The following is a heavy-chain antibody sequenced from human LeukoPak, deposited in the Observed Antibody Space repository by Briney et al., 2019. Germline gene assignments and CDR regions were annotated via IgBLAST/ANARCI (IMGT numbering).Heavy chain of an antibody. CDR3: ARDKGYCSGGSCYWDY. V-gene: IGHV3-21*01. Sequence: GGSLRLSCAASGFTFSSYSMNWVRQAPGKGLEWVSSISSSSSYTYYADSVKGRFTISRDNAKNSLYLQMNSLRAEGTAVYYCARDKGYCSGGSCYWDYGGQGTLVTVSS. CDR1: GFTFSSYS. CDR2: ISSSSSYT. J-gene: IGHJ4*02. D-gene: IGHD2-15*01.